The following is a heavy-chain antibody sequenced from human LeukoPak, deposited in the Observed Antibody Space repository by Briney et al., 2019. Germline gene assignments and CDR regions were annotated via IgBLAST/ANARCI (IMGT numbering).Heavy chain of an antibody. V-gene: IGHV3-66*01. Sequence: PGRSLRLSCAASGFTFDDYAMHWVRQAPGKGLEWVSVIYSGGSTYYADSVKGRFTISRDNSKNTLYLQMNSLRAEDTAVYYCARGGPEGVVDTLDAFDIWGQGTMVTVSS. CDR2: IYSGGST. D-gene: IGHD3-22*01. CDR1: GFTFDDYA. CDR3: ARGGPEGVVDTLDAFDI. J-gene: IGHJ3*02.